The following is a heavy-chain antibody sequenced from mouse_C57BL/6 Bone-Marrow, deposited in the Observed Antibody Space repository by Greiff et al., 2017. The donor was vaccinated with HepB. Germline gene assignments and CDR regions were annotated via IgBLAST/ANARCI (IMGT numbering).Heavy chain of an antibody. CDR3: ASDGSSYYFDY. D-gene: IGHD1-1*01. V-gene: IGHV5-6*01. J-gene: IGHJ2*01. CDR1: GFTFSSYG. Sequence: EVKVVESGGDLVKPGGSLKLSCAASGFTFSSYGMSWVRQTPDKRLEWVATISSGGSYTYYPDSVKGRFTISRDNAKNTLYLQMSSLKSEDTAMYYCASDGSSYYFDYWGQGTTLTVSS. CDR2: ISSGGSYT.